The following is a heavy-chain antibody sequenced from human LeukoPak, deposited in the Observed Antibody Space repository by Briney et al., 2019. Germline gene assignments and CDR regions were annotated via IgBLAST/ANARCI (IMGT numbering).Heavy chain of an antibody. CDR3: ARGLGXAFWSGYYSYYYYYMDV. J-gene: IGHJ6*03. CDR2: INHSGST. D-gene: IGHD3-3*01. Sequence: PSETLSLTCAVYGGSFSGYYWSWIRQPPGKGLEWIGEINHSGSTNYNPSLKSRVTISVDTSKNQFSLKLSSVTAADTAVYYCARGLGXAFWSGYYSYYYYYMDVWGKGTTVTVSS. CDR1: GGSFSGYY. V-gene: IGHV4-34*01.